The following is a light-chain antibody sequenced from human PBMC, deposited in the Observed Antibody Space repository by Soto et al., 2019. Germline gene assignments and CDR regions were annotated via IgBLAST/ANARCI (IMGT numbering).Light chain of an antibody. CDR3: QQLNSYHLFT. J-gene: IGKJ3*01. Sequence: DIQLTQSPSFLSASVGDRVTITCRASQGISSYLAWYQQKPGKAPKLLIYAASTLQSGVPSRFSGSGSGTEFTLTISYLQPEDFATYYCQQLNSYHLFTFGPGTKVDIK. CDR2: AAS. V-gene: IGKV1-9*01. CDR1: QGISSY.